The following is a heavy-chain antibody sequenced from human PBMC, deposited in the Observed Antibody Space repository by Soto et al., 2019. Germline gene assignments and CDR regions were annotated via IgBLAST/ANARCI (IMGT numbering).Heavy chain of an antibody. V-gene: IGHV4-4*02. CDR1: GGSISSSNW. D-gene: IGHD6-13*01. Sequence: QVQLQESGPGVVKPSGTLSLTCVVSGGSISSSNWWSWVRQPPGKGLEWIGEIYHSGTTNYSPSLKSRVIISADMSKNHFSLTLTSVTAAATAVYYCVFPATADFDYWGQGTPVTVPS. J-gene: IGHJ4*02. CDR2: IYHSGTT. CDR3: VFPATADFDY.